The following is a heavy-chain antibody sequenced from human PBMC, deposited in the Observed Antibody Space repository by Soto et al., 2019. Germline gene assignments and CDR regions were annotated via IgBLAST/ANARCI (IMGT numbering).Heavy chain of an antibody. J-gene: IGHJ4*02. Sequence: SLRLSCAASGFTFSSYGMHWVRQAPGKGLEWVAVIWYDGSNKYYADSVKGRFTISRDNSKNTLYLQMNSLRAEDTAVYYCARDRYGSGYYFDYWGQGTLVTVSS. D-gene: IGHD3-10*01. V-gene: IGHV3-33*01. CDR1: GFTFSSYG. CDR2: IWYDGSNK. CDR3: ARDRYGSGYYFDY.